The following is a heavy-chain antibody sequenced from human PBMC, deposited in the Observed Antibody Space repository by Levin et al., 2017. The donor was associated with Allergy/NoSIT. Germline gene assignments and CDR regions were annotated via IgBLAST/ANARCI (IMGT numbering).Heavy chain of an antibody. V-gene: IGHV3-23*01. J-gene: IGHJ6*02. Sequence: GGSLRLSCAASGFTFSSYAMSWVRQAPGKGLEWVSAISGSGGSTYYADSVKGRFTISRDNSKNTLYLQMNSLRAEDTAVYYCAKGNVDTAMVMPGGYYYYYGMDGWGQGTTVTVSS. CDR2: ISGSGGST. CDR1: GFTFSSYA. CDR3: AKGNVDTAMVMPGGYYYYYGMDG. D-gene: IGHD5-18*01.